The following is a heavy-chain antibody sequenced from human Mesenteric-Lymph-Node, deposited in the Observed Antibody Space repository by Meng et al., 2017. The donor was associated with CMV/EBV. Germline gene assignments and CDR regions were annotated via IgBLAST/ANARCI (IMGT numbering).Heavy chain of an antibody. J-gene: IGHJ4*02. V-gene: IGHV4-34*01. CDR3: ARESVLRYFDWSTRSNFDY. D-gene: IGHD3-9*01. CDR1: LGGDY. Sequence: LGGDYWDWMRQPPGKGREWIGEINHSGSTNYNPSLRSRVTISVDKSKNQFSLKLSSVTAADTAVYYCARESVLRYFDWSTRSNFDYWGQGTLVTVSS. CDR2: INHSGST.